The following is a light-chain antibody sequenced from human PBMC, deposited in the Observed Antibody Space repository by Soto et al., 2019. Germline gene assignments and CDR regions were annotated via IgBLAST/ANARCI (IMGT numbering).Light chain of an antibody. Sequence: QSVLTQPASVSGSPGQSITISCTGTSGDVGSYNLVSWYQQQPGKAPKLLIYEGTQRPSGLSNRSSGSKSGNTASLTISGLQADDEADYYCCSYAGSRTYLFGTGTKLTVL. CDR2: EGT. J-gene: IGLJ1*01. CDR1: SGDVGSYNL. V-gene: IGLV2-23*01. CDR3: CSYAGSRTYL.